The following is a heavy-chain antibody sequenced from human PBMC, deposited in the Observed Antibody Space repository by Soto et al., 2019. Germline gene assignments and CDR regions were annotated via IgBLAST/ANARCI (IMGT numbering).Heavy chain of an antibody. V-gene: IGHV3-74*01. J-gene: IGHJ4*02. Sequence: GSLRLSCAASGFTFRSYSMHWVRQAPGKGLVWVSRINSDGSSTSYADSVKGRFTISRDNAKNTLYLQMNSLRAEDTAVYYCASLAVAGPFDYWGQGTLVTVSS. CDR2: INSDGSST. D-gene: IGHD6-19*01. CDR3: ASLAVAGPFDY. CDR1: GFTFRSYS.